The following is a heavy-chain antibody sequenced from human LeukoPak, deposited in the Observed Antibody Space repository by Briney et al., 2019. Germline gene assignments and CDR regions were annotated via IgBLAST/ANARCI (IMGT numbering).Heavy chain of an antibody. CDR1: GFTFSSYG. CDR3: AKDVMATIDYFDY. D-gene: IGHD5-24*01. CDR2: ISYDGSNK. Sequence: GGSLRLSCAASGFTFSSYGMHWVRQAPGKGLEWVAVISYDGSNKYYADSVKGRFTISRDNSKNTLYLQMNSLRAEDTAVYYCAKDVMATIDYFDYWGQGTLVTVSS. V-gene: IGHV3-30*18. J-gene: IGHJ4*02.